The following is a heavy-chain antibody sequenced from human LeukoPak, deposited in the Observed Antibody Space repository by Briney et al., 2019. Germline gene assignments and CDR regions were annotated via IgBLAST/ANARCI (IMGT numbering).Heavy chain of an antibody. CDR3: ARHDTIYGVIIAIFDY. CDR1: GGSSSSGTYS. V-gene: IGHV4-39*01. J-gene: IGHJ4*02. D-gene: IGHD3-3*01. Sequence: SETLSLXCTVSGGSSSSGTYSWGWSRQPPGKGLEWIGSIYYSGSTYYNPSLKSRVTISVDTSKKQLSLRLSSVTAADTAVYYCARHDTIYGVIIAIFDYWGQGTLVTVSS. CDR2: IYYSGST.